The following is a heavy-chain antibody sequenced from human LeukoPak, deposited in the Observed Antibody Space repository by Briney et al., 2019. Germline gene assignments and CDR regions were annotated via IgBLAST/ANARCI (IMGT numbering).Heavy chain of an antibody. D-gene: IGHD6-19*01. CDR1: GFTFKTYT. V-gene: IGHV3-9*01. Sequence: GGSLRLSCAASGFTFKTYTMHWVRQAPGKGLEWVSGISWNSGSIGYADSVKGRFTISRGNAKNSLYLQMNSLRAEDTALYYCAKDRLLISNGIAVAGGAFDIWGQGTMVTVSS. J-gene: IGHJ3*02. CDR3: AKDRLLISNGIAVAGGAFDI. CDR2: ISWNSGSI.